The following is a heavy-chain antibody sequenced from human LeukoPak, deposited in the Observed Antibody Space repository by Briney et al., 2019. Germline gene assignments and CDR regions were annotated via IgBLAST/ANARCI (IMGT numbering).Heavy chain of an antibody. CDR3: ARDPGYDSSGYYQYYFDH. J-gene: IGHJ4*02. D-gene: IGHD3-22*01. Sequence: ASVKVSCKASGYTFTSYGISWVRQAPGQGLEWMGWISAYNGNTNYAQKLQGRVTMTTDTSTSTAYMELRSLRSDDTAVYYCARDPGYDSSGYYQYYFDHWGQGTLVTVSS. CDR1: GYTFTSYG. V-gene: IGHV1-18*01. CDR2: ISAYNGNT.